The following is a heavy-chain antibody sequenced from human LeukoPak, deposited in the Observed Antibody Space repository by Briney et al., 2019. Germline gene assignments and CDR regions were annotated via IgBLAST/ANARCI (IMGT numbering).Heavy chain of an antibody. CDR1: GFTLSSHW. CDR3: ARGQEYSYGQFDY. V-gene: IGHV3-74*01. CDR2: INGDGRTT. Sequence: GGSLRLSCAASGFTLSSHWMHWVRQPPGKGLVWVSRINGDGRTTSYADSVKGRFTISKDNAKNPMYLQINSLRADDTAVYYCARGQEYSYGQFDYWGQGTLVTVSS. D-gene: IGHD5-18*01. J-gene: IGHJ4*02.